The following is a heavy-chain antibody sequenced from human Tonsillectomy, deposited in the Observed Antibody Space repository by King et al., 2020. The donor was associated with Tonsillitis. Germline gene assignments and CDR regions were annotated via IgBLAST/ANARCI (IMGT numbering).Heavy chain of an antibody. D-gene: IGHD4-17*01. J-gene: IGHJ4*02. Sequence: VQLVESGGGLVQPGRSLRLSCTASEFSFGDYAVNWVRQAPGKGLEWVGFIRSKAYGGTREYAASVKGRFTISIDDSKSIAYLQMNSLKTEDTAVYYCTRDQVQSGSGDYARFDYWGQGTLVTVSS. CDR2: IRSKAYGGTR. V-gene: IGHV3-49*04. CDR1: EFSFGDYA. CDR3: TRDQVQSGSGDYARFDY.